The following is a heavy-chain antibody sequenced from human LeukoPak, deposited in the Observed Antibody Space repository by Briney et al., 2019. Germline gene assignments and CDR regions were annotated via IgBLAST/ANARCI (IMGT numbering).Heavy chain of an antibody. CDR1: GYTFNDYY. J-gene: IGHJ4*02. D-gene: IGHD3-9*01. V-gene: IGHV1-69-2*01. CDR3: ARGSQSFDWLRSYFDF. Sequence: ASVKVSCKASGYTFNDYYIHWVQQAPGKGLEWMGRVDLEDGDTIYAEKFQGRVTITADTSTDTAFMDLSSLTSFDTAVYYCARGSQSFDWLRSYFDFWRQGTLVSVSP. CDR2: VDLEDGDT.